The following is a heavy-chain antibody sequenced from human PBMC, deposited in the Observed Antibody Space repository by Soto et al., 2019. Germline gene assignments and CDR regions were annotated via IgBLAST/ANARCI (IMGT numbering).Heavy chain of an antibody. D-gene: IGHD3-9*01. CDR1: GGSISSGGYY. CDR3: AREPASYDILTGSLGFDP. Sequence: TSENLSLTCTVSGGSISSGGYYWRWIRQHPKKGLEWIGYIYYSGSTYYNPSLKSRVTISVDTSKNQFSLKLSSVTAADTAVYYCAREPASYDILTGSLGFDPWGQGTLVTVSS. CDR2: IYYSGST. V-gene: IGHV4-31*03. J-gene: IGHJ5*02.